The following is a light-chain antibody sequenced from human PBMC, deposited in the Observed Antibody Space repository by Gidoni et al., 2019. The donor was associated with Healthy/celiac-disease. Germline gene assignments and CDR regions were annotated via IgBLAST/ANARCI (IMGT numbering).Light chain of an antibody. V-gene: IGLV1-44*01. J-gene: IGLJ2*01. CDR2: SNN. CDR1: SSNIGSNT. CDR3: AAWDDSLNGLV. Sequence: QSVLTQQPSASGTPGQRVTISCSGSSSNIGSNTVNWYQQLPGTAPNLLIYSNNQRPSGVPDRFSGSKSGTSASLAISGLQSEDEADYYCAAWDDSLNGLVFGGGTKLTVL.